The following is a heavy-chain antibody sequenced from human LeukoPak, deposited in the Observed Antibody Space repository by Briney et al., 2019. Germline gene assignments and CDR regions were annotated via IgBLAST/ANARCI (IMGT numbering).Heavy chain of an antibody. CDR2: ISYDGSNK. J-gene: IGHJ4*02. CDR1: GFTFSSYA. V-gene: IGHV3-30-3*01. CDR3: ARQNRWGSGYYGYFDY. Sequence: GGSLRLSCAASGFTFSSYAMHWVRQAPGKGLEWVAVISYDGSNKYYADSVKGRFTISRDNSKNTLYPQMNSLRAEDTAVYYCARQNRWGSGYYGYFDYWGQGTLVTVSS. D-gene: IGHD3-22*01.